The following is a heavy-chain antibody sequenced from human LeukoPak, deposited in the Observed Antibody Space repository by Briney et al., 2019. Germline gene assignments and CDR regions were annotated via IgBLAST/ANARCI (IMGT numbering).Heavy chain of an antibody. CDR3: ARGHRITIFVDGMDV. D-gene: IGHD3-3*01. CDR1: GYTFTGYY. V-gene: IGHV1-2*06. J-gene: IGHJ6*02. CDR2: INPNSGGT. Sequence: ASVKVSCKASGYTFTGYYIHWVRQAPGQGLEWMGRINPNSGGTNYAQKFQGRVTMTRDTSISTAYMELSRLRSDDTAVYYCARGHRITIFVDGMDVWGQGTTVTVSS.